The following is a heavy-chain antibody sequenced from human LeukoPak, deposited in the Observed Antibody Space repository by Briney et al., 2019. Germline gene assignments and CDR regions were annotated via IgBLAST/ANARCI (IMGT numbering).Heavy chain of an antibody. CDR1: GFTFSSYW. J-gene: IGHJ4*02. CDR3: ARDEGGGTMVRGFDC. Sequence: GGSLRLSCAASGFTFSSYWMHWVRQAPGKGLVWVPRINSDGSTTNYAGSVKGRFTISRDNAKNTLYPQMNSLRAEDTAVYYCARDEGGGTMVRGFDCWGQGTLVTVSS. D-gene: IGHD3-10*01. V-gene: IGHV3-74*01. CDR2: INSDGSTT.